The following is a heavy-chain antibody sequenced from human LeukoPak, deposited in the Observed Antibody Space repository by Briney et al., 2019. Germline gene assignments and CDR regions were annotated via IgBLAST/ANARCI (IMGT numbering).Heavy chain of an antibody. J-gene: IGHJ4*02. CDR3: ANGGSWQIDY. D-gene: IGHD6-13*01. CDR2: IKSDGSST. Sequence: PGGSLRLSCAASGFSFTTYWMHWVRQAPGKGLVWVSRIKSDGSSTNYADSVKGRFTISRDNATNTLYLQMNSLRAEDTAVYYCANGGSWQIDYWGQGTLVTVSS. CDR1: GFSFTTYW. V-gene: IGHV3-74*01.